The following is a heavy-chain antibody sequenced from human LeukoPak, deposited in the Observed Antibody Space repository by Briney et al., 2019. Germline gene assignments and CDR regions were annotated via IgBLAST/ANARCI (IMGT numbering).Heavy chain of an antibody. CDR1: GFTFSNYA. Sequence: PGGSLRLSCTASGFTFSNYAMRWVRQAPGKGLEWVSVISGSGGSTYYADSVKGRFTISRDNSKNTLYLQMNSLRAEDTAVYYCAIRHSSSWYENWFDPWGQGTLVTVSS. CDR3: AIRHSSSWYENWFDP. D-gene: IGHD6-13*01. V-gene: IGHV3-23*01. J-gene: IGHJ5*02. CDR2: ISGSGGST.